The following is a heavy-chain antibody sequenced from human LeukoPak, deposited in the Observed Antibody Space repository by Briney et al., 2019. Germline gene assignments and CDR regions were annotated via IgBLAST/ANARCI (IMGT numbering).Heavy chain of an antibody. CDR2: ISSSSSYI. Sequence: KAGGSLRLSCAASGFTFSSYSMTWVRQAPGKGLEWVSSISSSSSYICYADSVKGRFTISRDNAKNSLYLQMNSLRAEDTAVYYCAKGYCSSTSCYNYYYMDVWGKGTTVTVSS. CDR1: GFTFSSYS. D-gene: IGHD2-2*02. J-gene: IGHJ6*03. CDR3: AKGYCSSTSCYNYYYMDV. V-gene: IGHV3-21*01.